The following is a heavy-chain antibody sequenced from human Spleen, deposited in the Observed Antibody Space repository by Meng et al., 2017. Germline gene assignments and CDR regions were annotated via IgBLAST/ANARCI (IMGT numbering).Heavy chain of an antibody. V-gene: IGHV3-21*04. CDR1: GFTFSSYE. Sequence: GESLKISCAASGFTFSSYEMNWVRQAPGKGLEWVSSISSSSSYIYYADSVKGRFTISRDNAKNSLYLQMNSLRAEDTALYYCAKGAVAGISPLNSGVTLNNYGMDVWGQGTTVTVAS. CDR3: AKGAVAGISPLNSGVTLNNYGMDV. D-gene: IGHD6-19*01. J-gene: IGHJ6*02. CDR2: ISSSSSYI.